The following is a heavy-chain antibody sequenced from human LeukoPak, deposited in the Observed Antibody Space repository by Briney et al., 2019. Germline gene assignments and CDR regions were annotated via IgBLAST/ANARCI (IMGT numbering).Heavy chain of an antibody. V-gene: IGHV1-2*02. CDR1: GYTFIGYY. D-gene: IGHD3-10*01. J-gene: IGHJ4*02. CDR2: IYPNSGGT. CDR3: ASGRLYGSGSYHSFDY. Sequence: ASVTVSCKASGYTFIGYYMHWVRQAPGQGLEWMGWIYPNSGGTNYAQKFQGRVPMTRDTSISTAYMELSRLRSDDTAVYYCASGRLYGSGSYHSFDYWGQGTLVTVSS.